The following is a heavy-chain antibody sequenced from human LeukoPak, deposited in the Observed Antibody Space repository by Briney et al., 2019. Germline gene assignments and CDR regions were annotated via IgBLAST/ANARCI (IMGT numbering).Heavy chain of an antibody. J-gene: IGHJ4*02. D-gene: IGHD3-3*01. CDR2: IYYSGST. V-gene: IGHV4-31*03. CDR3: ARSAAPYYDFWSGTRFDY. CDR1: GGSISSGGYY. Sequence: PSETLSLTCTVSGGSISSGGYYWSWIRQHPGTGLEWIGYIYYSGSTYYNPSLKSRVTISVDTSKNQFSLKLSSVTAADTAVYYCARSAAPYYDFWSGTRFDYWGQGTLVTVSS.